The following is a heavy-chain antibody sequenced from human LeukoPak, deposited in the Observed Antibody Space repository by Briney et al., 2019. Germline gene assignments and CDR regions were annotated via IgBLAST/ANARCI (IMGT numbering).Heavy chain of an antibody. J-gene: IGHJ5*02. V-gene: IGHV4-39*07. Sequence: PSETLSLTCTVSGGSISSSSYYWGWIRQPPGKGLEWIGSIYYSGSTYYNPSLKSRVTISVDTSKNQFSLKLSSVTAADTAVYYRARPARRYFDWLSARYNWFDPGAREPWSPSPQ. CDR3: ARPARRYFDWLSARYNWFDP. CDR2: IYYSGST. D-gene: IGHD3-9*01. CDR1: GGSISSSSYY.